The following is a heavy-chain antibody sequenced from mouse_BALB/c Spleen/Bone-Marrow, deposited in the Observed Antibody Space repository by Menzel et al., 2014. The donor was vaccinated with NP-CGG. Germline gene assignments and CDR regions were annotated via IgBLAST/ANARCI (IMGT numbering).Heavy chain of an antibody. V-gene: IGHV5-4*02. J-gene: IGHJ4*01. CDR3: ARDGNFAMDY. Sequence: EVKLMEFGGGLVKPGGSLKLSCAVSGFTFSDYYMYWVRQNPEKRLEWVATINDGGSYTYYPDSVKGRFTISRDNAKNNLYLQMSSLKSEDTAMYYCARDGNFAMDYWGQGTSVTVSS. CDR2: INDGGSYT. CDR1: GFTFSDYY. D-gene: IGHD2-1*01.